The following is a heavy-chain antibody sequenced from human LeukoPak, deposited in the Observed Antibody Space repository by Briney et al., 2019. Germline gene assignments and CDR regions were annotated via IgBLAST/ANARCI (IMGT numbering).Heavy chain of an antibody. CDR2: ISGRDGNT. V-gene: IGHV3-23*01. CDR3: ARLVRRLQRLNIGRDSDYATGYYFDS. J-gene: IGHJ4*02. Sequence: GGTLRLSCAASGFTFSSYGMSWVRQAPGKGLEWVSAISGRDGNTYYADSVKGRFTISRDNSKNTLYLQMNSLRAEDTAVYYCARLVRRLQRLNIGRDSDYATGYYFDSWGQGTLVTVSS. CDR1: GFTFSSYG. D-gene: IGHD5-12*01.